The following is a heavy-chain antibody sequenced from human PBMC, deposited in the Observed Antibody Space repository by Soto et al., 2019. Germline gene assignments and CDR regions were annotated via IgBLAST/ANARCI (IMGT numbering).Heavy chain of an antibody. J-gene: IGHJ4*02. D-gene: IGHD3-9*01. CDR2: INHSGST. Sequence: PSETLSLTCAVYGGSFSGYYWSWIRQPPGKGLEWIGEINHSGSTNYNPSLKSRVTISVDTSKNQFSLKLSSVTAADTAVYYCARGGYDILTGYHVDYWGQGTLVTVSS. CDR1: GGSFSGYY. V-gene: IGHV4-34*01. CDR3: ARGGYDILTGYHVDY.